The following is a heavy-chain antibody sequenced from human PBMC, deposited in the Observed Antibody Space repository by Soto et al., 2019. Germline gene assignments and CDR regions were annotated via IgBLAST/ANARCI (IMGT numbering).Heavy chain of an antibody. J-gene: IGHJ5*02. V-gene: IGHV1-69*13. CDR1: GGTFSSYA. CDR3: ARADLYCSGGSCTFDP. CDR2: IIPIFGTA. D-gene: IGHD2-15*01. Sequence: SVKVSCKASGGTFSSYAISWVRQAPGQGLEWMGGIIPIFGTANYAQKFQGRVTITADESTSTAYMELSSLRSEDTAVYYCARADLYCSGGSCTFDPSGQGTLVTVSS.